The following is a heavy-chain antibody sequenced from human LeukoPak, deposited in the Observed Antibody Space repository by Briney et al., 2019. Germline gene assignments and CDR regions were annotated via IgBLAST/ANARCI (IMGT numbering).Heavy chain of an antibody. J-gene: IGHJ4*02. CDR1: GFTVNTNY. CDR2: IKSKTDGGTT. V-gene: IGHV3-15*01. D-gene: IGHD1-1*01. Sequence: GGSLRLSCAASGFTVNTNYMSWVRQAPGKGLEWVGRIKSKTDGGTTDYAAPVKGRFTISRDDSKNTLYLQMNSLKTEDTAVYYCTTEDDRIDYWGQGTLVTVSS. CDR3: TTEDDRIDY.